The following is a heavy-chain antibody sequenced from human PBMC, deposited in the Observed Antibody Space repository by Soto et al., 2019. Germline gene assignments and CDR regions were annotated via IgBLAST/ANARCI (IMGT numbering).Heavy chain of an antibody. CDR3: ARGRYSTRVDC. CDR1: GDSISSDY. J-gene: IGHJ4*02. D-gene: IGHD6-13*01. CDR2: MYYSGSS. V-gene: IGHV4-59*01. Sequence: QVQLQESGPGLVKPSETLSLTCTVSGDSISSDYWHWIRQPPGKGLEWIGYMYYSGSSNYNPSLKRRVTISVDTSKNQFSLKLSSVTAADTAVYYCARGRYSTRVDCWGQGTLVTVSS.